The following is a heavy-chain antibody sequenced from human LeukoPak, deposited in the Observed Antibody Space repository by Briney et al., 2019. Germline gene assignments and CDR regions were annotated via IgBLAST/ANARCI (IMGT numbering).Heavy chain of an antibody. V-gene: IGHV4-4*02. D-gene: IGHD5-18*01. J-gene: IGHJ4*02. CDR2: IYHSGST. CDR1: GGSISSSNW. Sequence: SETLSLTCAVSGGSISSSNWWSWVRQPPGQGLEWIGEIYHSGSTNYNPSLKSRVTISVDKSKNQFSLKLSSVTAADTAVYYCARAQQLWLIYYFDYWGQGTLVTVSS. CDR3: ARAQQLWLIYYFDY.